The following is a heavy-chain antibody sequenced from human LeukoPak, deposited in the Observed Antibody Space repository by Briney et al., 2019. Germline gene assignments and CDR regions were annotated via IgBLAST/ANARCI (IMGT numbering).Heavy chain of an antibody. Sequence: SETLSLTCTVSGGSISSYYWSWIRQPPGKGLEWIGEINHSGSTNYNPSLKSRVTISVDTSKNQFSLKLSSVTAADTAVYYCARAPPRIAARPISNWFDPWGQGTLVTVSS. D-gene: IGHD6-6*01. CDR2: INHSGST. CDR3: ARAPPRIAARPISNWFDP. J-gene: IGHJ5*02. CDR1: GGSISSYY. V-gene: IGHV4-34*01.